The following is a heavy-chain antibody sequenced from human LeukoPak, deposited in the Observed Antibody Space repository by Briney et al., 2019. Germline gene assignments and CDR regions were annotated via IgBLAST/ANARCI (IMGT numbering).Heavy chain of an antibody. J-gene: IGHJ4*02. CDR1: GGSISSGSYY. CDR3: ARGGVRKYYGSGSGLRRSEYYFDY. Sequence: SETLSLTCTVSGGSISSGSYYWSWIRQPAGKGLEWIGRIYTSGSTNYNPSLKSRVTISVDTSKNQFSLKLSSVTAADTAVYYCARGGVRKYYGSGSGLRRSEYYFDYWGQGTLVTVSS. V-gene: IGHV4-61*02. CDR2: IYTSGST. D-gene: IGHD3-10*01.